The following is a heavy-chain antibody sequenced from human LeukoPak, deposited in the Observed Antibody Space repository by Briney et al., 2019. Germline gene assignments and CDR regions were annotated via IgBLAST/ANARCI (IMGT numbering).Heavy chain of an antibody. D-gene: IGHD6-19*01. CDR2: MNPNSGNT. CDR1: GYTFTSYD. Sequence: ASVKVSCKASGYTFTSYDINWVRQATGQGLEWMGWMNPNSGNTGYAQKFQGRVTMTTDTSTSTAYMELRSLRSDDTAVYYCARDGGQWLVRGDAFDIWGQGTMVTVSS. CDR3: ARDGGQWLVRGDAFDI. V-gene: IGHV1-8*01. J-gene: IGHJ3*02.